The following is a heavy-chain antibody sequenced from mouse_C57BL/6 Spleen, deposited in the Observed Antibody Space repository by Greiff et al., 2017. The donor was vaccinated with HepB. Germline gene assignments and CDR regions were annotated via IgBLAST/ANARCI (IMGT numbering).Heavy chain of an antibody. CDR3: ARGRDDYDDGAWFAY. CDR1: GYTFTSYN. V-gene: IGHV1-12*01. J-gene: IGHJ3*01. CDR2: IYPGNGDT. Sequence: LQQSGAELVRPGASVKMSCKASGYTFTSYNMHWVKQTPRQGLEWIGAIYPGNGDTSYNQKFKGKATLTVDKSSSTAYMQLSSLTSEDSAVYFCARGRDDYDDGAWFAYWGQGTLVTVSA. D-gene: IGHD2-4*01.